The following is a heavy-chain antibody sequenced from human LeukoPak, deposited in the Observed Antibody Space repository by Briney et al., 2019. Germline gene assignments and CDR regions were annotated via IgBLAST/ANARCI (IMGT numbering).Heavy chain of an antibody. V-gene: IGHV4-38-2*01. CDR2: IYHSGST. Sequence: PSETLSLTCAVSGYSISSGYYWGWIRQPPVKGLEWIGSIYHSGSTYYNPSLKSRVTISVDTSKNQFSLKLSSVTAADTAVYYCARPYYYDSSGYFYWGQGTLVTVSS. CDR1: GYSISSGYY. J-gene: IGHJ4*02. D-gene: IGHD3-22*01. CDR3: ARPYYYDSSGYFY.